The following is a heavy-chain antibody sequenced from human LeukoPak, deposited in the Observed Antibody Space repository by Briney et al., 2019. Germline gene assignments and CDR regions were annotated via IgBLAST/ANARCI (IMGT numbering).Heavy chain of an antibody. J-gene: IGHJ1*01. CDR1: GFTFSSYE. CDR3: ARGRGIVVVITTSSGYFQH. D-gene: IGHD3-22*01. Sequence: GGSLRLSCAASGFTFSSYEMNWVRQAPGKGLEWVSYISSSGSTIYHADSVKGRFTISRDNAKNSLYLQMNSLRAEGTAVYYCARGRGIVVVITTSSGYFQHWGQGTLVTVSS. V-gene: IGHV3-48*03. CDR2: ISSSGSTI.